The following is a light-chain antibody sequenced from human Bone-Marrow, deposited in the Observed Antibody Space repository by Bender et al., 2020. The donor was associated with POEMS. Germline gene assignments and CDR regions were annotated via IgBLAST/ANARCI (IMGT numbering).Light chain of an antibody. CDR3: QVWDRGSNHVV. CDR1: NVGGYS. CDR2: DDS. Sequence: SYVLTQSPSLSLAPGQTARIPCGGNNVGGYSVHWYQQRPGQAPVLVVHDDSDRASGIPQRFSGSNSGNTAILTISRVEAGDEAVYYCQVWDRGSNHVVFGGGTKLTVL. J-gene: IGLJ3*02. V-gene: IGLV3-21*02.